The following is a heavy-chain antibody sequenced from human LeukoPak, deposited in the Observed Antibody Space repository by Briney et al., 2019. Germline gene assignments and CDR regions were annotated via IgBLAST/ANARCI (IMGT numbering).Heavy chain of an antibody. Sequence: PGGSLRLSCAASGFTFSSYWMSWVRQAPGKGLEWVSSISSSSSYIYYADSVKGRFTISRDDAKNSLYLQMNSLRAEDTAVYYCARAAYYYDTYDAFDIWGQGTMVTVSS. D-gene: IGHD3-22*01. V-gene: IGHV3-21*01. CDR2: ISSSSSYI. J-gene: IGHJ3*02. CDR1: GFTFSSYW. CDR3: ARAAYYYDTYDAFDI.